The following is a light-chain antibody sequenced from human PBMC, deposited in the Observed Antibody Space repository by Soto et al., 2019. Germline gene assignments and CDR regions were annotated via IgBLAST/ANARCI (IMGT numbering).Light chain of an antibody. V-gene: IGKV1-16*02. Sequence: DIQMTQSPASLSASVGDRVTITCRASQDISNYLAWYQQKPGRAPRALIYAASDLQSGVSSKFSGDGSGTHFTLTINSLQSDDFALYYCQQYYAYPLTFGGGTKVEI. J-gene: IGKJ4*01. CDR3: QQYYAYPLT. CDR1: QDISNY. CDR2: AAS.